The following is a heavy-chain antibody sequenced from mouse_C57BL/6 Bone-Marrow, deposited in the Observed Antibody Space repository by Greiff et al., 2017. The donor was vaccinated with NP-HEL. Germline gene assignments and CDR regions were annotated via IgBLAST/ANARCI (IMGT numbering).Heavy chain of an antibody. CDR2: IYPGSGNT. CDR1: GYTFTDYY. D-gene: IGHD1-1*02. J-gene: IGHJ3*01. CDR3: ARSPYGGFAY. Sequence: QVQLQQSGAELVRPGASVKLSCKASGYTFTDYYINWVKQRPGQGLEWIARIYPGSGNTYYNEKFKGKATLTAEKSSSTAYMQLSSLTSEDSAVYFCARSPYGGFAYWGQGTLVTVSA. V-gene: IGHV1-76*01.